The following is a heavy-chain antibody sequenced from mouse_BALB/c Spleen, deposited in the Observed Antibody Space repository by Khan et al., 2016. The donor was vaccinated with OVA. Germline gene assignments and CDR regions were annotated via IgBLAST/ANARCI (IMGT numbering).Heavy chain of an antibody. CDR1: GYTFTSYD. CDR2: IFPGDDST. D-gene: IGHD3-1*01. CDR3: ARRRGSMDY. Sequence: QVQLQQSGTELVKPGASVKLSCKASGYTFTSYDINWVRQRPEQGLVWSGWIFPGDDSTKYNEKFKGKATLTTDKSYSKAYMQLSRLTSEDTAAYFCARRRGSMDYWGQGTSVTVSS. J-gene: IGHJ4*01. V-gene: IGHV1-85*01.